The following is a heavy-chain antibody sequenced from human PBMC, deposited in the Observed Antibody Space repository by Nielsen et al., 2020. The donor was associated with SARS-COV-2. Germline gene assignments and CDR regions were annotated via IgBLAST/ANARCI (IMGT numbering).Heavy chain of an antibody. V-gene: IGHV4-39*01. Sequence: GSLRLSCTVSGGSISSSSYYWGWIRQPPGKGLEWIGSIYYSGSTYYNPSLKSRVTISVDTSKNQFSLKLSSVTAADTAVYYCARRPYDFWSGYYTLQFDYWGQGTLVTVSS. D-gene: IGHD3-3*01. J-gene: IGHJ4*02. CDR1: GGSISSSSYY. CDR2: IYYSGST. CDR3: ARRPYDFWSGYYTLQFDY.